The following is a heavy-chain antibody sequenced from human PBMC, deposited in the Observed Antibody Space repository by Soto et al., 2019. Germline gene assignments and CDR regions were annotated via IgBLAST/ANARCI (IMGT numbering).Heavy chain of an antibody. V-gene: IGHV4-30-4*08. CDR2: IYYSGST. J-gene: IGHJ4*02. CDR3: ARVGRRAGAGNFDY. Sequence: SETVSLTCTVSGGSISSGDYYWRWIRHPPGKGLEWIGDIYYSGSTYYNPSLKSRVIISVDTAKNQFSLKLSSVTAADTAVYYCARVGRRAGAGNFDYWGQGTLVTVSS. CDR1: GGSISSGDYY. D-gene: IGHD6-13*01.